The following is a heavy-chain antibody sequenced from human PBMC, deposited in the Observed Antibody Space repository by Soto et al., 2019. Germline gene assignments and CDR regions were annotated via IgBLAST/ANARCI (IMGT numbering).Heavy chain of an antibody. V-gene: IGHV3-23*01. J-gene: IGHJ6*03. CDR1: GFTFSSYA. D-gene: IGHD6-6*01. CDR2: ISGSGGST. CDR3: AKSVPDYYYYYMDV. Sequence: GGSLRLSCAASGFTFSSYAMSWVRQAPGKGLEWVSAISGSGGSTYYADSVKGRFTISRDISKNTLYLQMNSLRAEDTAVYYCAKSVPDYYYYYMDVWGKGTTVTVSS.